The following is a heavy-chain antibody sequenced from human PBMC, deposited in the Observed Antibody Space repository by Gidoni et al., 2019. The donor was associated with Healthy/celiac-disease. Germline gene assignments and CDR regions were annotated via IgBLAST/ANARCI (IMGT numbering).Heavy chain of an antibody. V-gene: IGHV3-33*01. CDR3: AREPGIAAAGTFDY. CDR2: IWYDGSNK. D-gene: IGHD6-13*01. J-gene: IGHJ4*02. Sequence: VRQAPGKGLEWVAVIWYDGSNKYYADSVKGRFTISRDNSKNTLYLQMNSLRAEDTAVYYCAREPGIAAAGTFDYWGQGTLVTVSS.